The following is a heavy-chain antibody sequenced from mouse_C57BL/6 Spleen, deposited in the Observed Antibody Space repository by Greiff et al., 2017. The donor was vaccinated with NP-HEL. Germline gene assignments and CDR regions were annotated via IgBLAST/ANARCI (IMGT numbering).Heavy chain of an antibody. CDR3: ARHPRWLEDAMDY. V-gene: IGHV5-15*01. CDR2: ISNLAYSI. J-gene: IGHJ4*01. CDR1: GFTFSDYG. Sequence: EVKLVESGGGLVQPGGSLKLSCAASGFTFSDYGMAWVRQAPRKGPEWVAFISNLAYSIYYADTVTGRFTISRENAKNTLYLEMSSLRSEDTAMYYCARHPRWLEDAMDYWGQGTSVTVSS. D-gene: IGHD2-3*01.